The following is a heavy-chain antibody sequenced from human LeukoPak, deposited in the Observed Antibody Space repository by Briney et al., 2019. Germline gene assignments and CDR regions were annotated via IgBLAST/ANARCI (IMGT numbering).Heavy chain of an antibody. CDR3: ARVRAPPRGFGDFYSMDV. J-gene: IGHJ6*02. D-gene: IGHD3-10*01. Sequence: SETLSLTCTVSGGSISSYYWSWIRQPPGKGLEWIGYIYYSGSTSYNPSLKSRVTISVDTSKNQFSLKPSSVTAADTAVYYCARVRAPPRGFGDFYSMDVWGQGTTVTVSS. CDR2: IYYSGST. CDR1: GGSISSYY. V-gene: IGHV4-59*01.